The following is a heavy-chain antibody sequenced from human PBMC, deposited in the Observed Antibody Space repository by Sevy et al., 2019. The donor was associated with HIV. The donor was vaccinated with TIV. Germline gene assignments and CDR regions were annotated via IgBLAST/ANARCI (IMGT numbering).Heavy chain of an antibody. CDR3: ARDGGAYTYGTGKY. V-gene: IGHV3-30-3*01. Sequence: GGSLRLSCAASRFTFSTYAMHWVLQAPGKGLEWVSVISYDGNIKYYADSVKGRFTISRDDSKNTLYLQMNSLRAEDTAVYYCARDGGAYTYGTGKYWGQGTLVTVSS. J-gene: IGHJ4*02. CDR1: RFTFSTYA. D-gene: IGHD5-18*01. CDR2: ISYDGNIK.